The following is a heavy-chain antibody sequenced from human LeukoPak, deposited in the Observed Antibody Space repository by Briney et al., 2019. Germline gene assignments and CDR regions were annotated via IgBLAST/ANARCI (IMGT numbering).Heavy chain of an antibody. Sequence: PSETLSLTCTVSGGSISSSSYYWGWIRQPPGKGLEWIGSIYYSGSTYYNPSLKSRVTISVDTSKNQFSLKLSSVTAADTAVYYCARGVGAPVFDYWGQGTLVTVSS. CDR1: GGSISSSSYY. V-gene: IGHV4-39*07. CDR2: IYYSGST. CDR3: ARGVGAPVFDY. J-gene: IGHJ4*02. D-gene: IGHD1-26*01.